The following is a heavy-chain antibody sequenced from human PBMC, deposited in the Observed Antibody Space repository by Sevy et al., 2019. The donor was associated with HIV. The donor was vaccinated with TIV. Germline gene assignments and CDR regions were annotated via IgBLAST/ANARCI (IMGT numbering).Heavy chain of an antibody. D-gene: IGHD2-2*01. CDR3: AKDLPKIRYCSSTSCYAHYYFDY. CDR1: GFTFSSYG. Sequence: GGSLRLSCAASGFTFSSYGMHWVRQAPGKGLEWVAFIRYDGSNKYYADSVKGRFTISRDNSKNTLNLQMNSLRAEDTAVYYCAKDLPKIRYCSSTSCYAHYYFDYWGQGTLVTVSS. CDR2: IRYDGSNK. J-gene: IGHJ4*02. V-gene: IGHV3-30*02.